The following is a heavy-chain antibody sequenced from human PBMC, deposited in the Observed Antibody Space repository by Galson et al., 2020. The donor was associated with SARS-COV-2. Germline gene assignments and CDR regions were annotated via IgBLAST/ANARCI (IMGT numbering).Heavy chain of an antibody. Sequence: GGSLRLSCAASGFTFSDYYMSWFRQAPGKGLEWLSYISSYSSYTDYADSVKGRFTISRDNAKNSLYLQMNNLRAEDTAVYYCARDGTGNRCGYPYYFPYWGQGALVTVSS. D-gene: IGHD5-18*01. CDR3: ARDGTGNRCGYPYYFPY. CDR1: GFTFSDYY. J-gene: IGHJ4*02. CDR2: ISSYSSYT. V-gene: IGHV3-11*06.